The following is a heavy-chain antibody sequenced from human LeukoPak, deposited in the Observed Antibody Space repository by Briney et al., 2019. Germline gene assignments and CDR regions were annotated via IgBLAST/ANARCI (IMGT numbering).Heavy chain of an antibody. D-gene: IGHD6-19*01. J-gene: IGHJ4*02. CDR3: AKLNAHGGWYNDY. Sequence: PGGSLRLSCAASGFSFSNYAMSWVRQAPGKGLEWVSSIHYVDGGTYYADSVKGRFTISRDNSKNTVVLQMNSLRADDTAVYYCAKLNAHGGWYNDYWGQGTPVTVSS. V-gene: IGHV3-23*01. CDR1: GFSFSNYA. CDR2: IHYVDGGT.